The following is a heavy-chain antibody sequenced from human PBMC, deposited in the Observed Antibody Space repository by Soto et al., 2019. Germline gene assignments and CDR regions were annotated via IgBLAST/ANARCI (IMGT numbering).Heavy chain of an antibody. J-gene: IGHJ4*02. CDR3: AKYSEHVNYYFDY. D-gene: IGHD2-21*01. V-gene: IGHV3-23*01. CDR1: GFTFSSYA. CDR2: ISGSGGST. Sequence: HPGGSLRLSCAASGFTFSSYAMSWVRQAPGKGLEWVSAISGSGGSTYYADSVKGRFTISRDNSKNTLYLQMNSLRAEDTAVYYCAKYSEHVNYYFDYWGQGTLVTVSS.